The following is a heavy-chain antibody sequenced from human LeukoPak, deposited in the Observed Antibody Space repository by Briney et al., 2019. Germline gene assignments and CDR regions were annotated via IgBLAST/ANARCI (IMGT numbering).Heavy chain of an antibody. Sequence: SESLSLTCAVYGGSFSGYYWSWIRQPPGKGLEWIGEINHSGSTNYNPSLKSRVTISVDTSKNQFSLKLSSVTAADTAVYYCARGSGYYPPREALFDPWGQGTLVTVSS. CDR2: INHSGST. V-gene: IGHV4-34*01. CDR1: GGSFSGYY. J-gene: IGHJ5*02. D-gene: IGHD3-22*01. CDR3: ARGSGYYPPREALFDP.